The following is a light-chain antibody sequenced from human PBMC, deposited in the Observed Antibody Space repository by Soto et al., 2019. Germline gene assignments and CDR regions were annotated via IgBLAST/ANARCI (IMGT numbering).Light chain of an antibody. J-gene: IGKJ2*01. CDR2: GAS. CDR1: QSVSSTS. V-gene: IGKV3-20*01. CDR3: QQSCNSPPKYT. Sequence: EIVLTQSPGPLSLSPGERDTLPCRASQSVSSTSLAWYQQKPGQPPRLLIFGASSRATDIQDRFSSSVSVTYFSVTISRLEPYYCAGYYGQQSCNSPPKYTFGQGTKLEI.